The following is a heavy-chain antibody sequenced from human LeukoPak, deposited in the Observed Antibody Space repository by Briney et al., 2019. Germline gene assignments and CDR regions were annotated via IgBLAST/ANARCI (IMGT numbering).Heavy chain of an antibody. D-gene: IGHD2-15*01. J-gene: IGHJ4*02. CDR2: ISGSGGST. CDR1: GFTFSSYA. CDR3: AKQLGYCSDGSCYFPY. V-gene: IGHV3-23*01. Sequence: GGSLRLSCAASGFTFSSYAMSWVRQAPGKGLEWVSAISGSGGSTYYADSVQGRFTISRDNSKSTLCLQMNSLRAEDTAVYYCAKQLGYCSDGSCYFPYWGQGTLVTVSS.